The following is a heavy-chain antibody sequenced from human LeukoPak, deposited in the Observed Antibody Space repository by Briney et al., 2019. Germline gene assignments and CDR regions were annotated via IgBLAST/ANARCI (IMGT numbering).Heavy chain of an antibody. CDR1: GGTFSSYA. CDR3: ARVFGSYCSSTSCYGDYYYYYMDV. V-gene: IGHV1-69*13. J-gene: IGHJ6*03. Sequence: SVKVSCKASGGTFSSYAISWVRQAPGQGLEWMGGIIPIFGTANYAQKFQGRVTITADESTSTAYMELSSLRSEGTAVYYCARVFGSYCSSTSCYGDYYYYYMDVWGKGTTVTVSS. D-gene: IGHD2-2*01. CDR2: IIPIFGTA.